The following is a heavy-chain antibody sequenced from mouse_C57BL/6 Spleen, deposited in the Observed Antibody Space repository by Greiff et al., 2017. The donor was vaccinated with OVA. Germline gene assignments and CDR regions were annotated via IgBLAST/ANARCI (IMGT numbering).Heavy chain of an antibody. CDR2: IWSGGST. CDR3: ARPYYSNYGNFDV. CDR1: GFSLTSYG. V-gene: IGHV2-2*01. Sequence: VQLQESGPGLVQPSQSLSITCTVSGFSLTSYGVHWVRQSPGKGLEWLGVIWSGGSTDYNAAFISRLSISKDNSKSQVFFKMNSLQADDTAIYYCARPYYSNYGNFDVWGTGTTVTVSS. J-gene: IGHJ1*03. D-gene: IGHD2-5*01.